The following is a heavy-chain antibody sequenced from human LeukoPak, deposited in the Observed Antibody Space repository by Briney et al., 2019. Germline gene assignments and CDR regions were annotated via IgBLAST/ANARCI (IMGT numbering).Heavy chain of an antibody. V-gene: IGHV4-30-4*01. CDR1: GGSISSGDYY. Sequence: PSETLSLTCTVSGGSISSGDYYWSWIRQPPGKGLEWIGYIYYSGSTYYNPSLKGRVTISVDTSKNQFSLKLSSVTAADTAVYYCAREVASQIAAAPWGFDYWGQGTLVTVSS. CDR3: AREVASQIAAAPWGFDY. D-gene: IGHD6-13*01. CDR2: IYYSGST. J-gene: IGHJ4*02.